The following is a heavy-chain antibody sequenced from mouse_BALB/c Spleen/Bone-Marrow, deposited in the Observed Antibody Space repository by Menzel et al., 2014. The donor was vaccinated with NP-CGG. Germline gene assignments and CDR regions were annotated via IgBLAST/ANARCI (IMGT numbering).Heavy chain of an antibody. J-gene: IGHJ4*01. V-gene: IGHV1S81*02. CDR3: SRGRRDALDY. Sequence: QVQLQQSGAELVKPGASVKLSCKASGYTFTSYYMYWVKQRPGQGLEWFGEINPSSGGTNFNEKFKNKATLTVDKSSSTAYMQLSSLTSEDSAVYYCSRGRRDALDYWGQGTSVTVSS. CDR1: GYTFTSYY. CDR2: INPSSGGT.